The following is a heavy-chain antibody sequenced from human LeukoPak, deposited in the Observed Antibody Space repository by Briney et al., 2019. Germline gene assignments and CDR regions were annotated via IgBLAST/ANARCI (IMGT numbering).Heavy chain of an antibody. J-gene: IGHJ2*01. CDR1: GYSISSGYY. Sequence: SETLSLTCTVSGYSISSGYYWGWIRQPPGKGLEWIGSIYHSGSTNYNPSLKSRVTISVDTSKNQFSLKLSSVTAADTAVYYCARHVSRGHWYFDLWGRGTLVTVSS. CDR3: ARHVSRGHWYFDL. V-gene: IGHV4-38-2*02. D-gene: IGHD3-10*01. CDR2: IYHSGST.